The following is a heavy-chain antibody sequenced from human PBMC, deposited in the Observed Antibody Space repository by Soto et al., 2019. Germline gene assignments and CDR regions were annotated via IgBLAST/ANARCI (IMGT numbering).Heavy chain of an antibody. CDR1: GGSISSSSYY. CDR2: IYYSGST. CDR3: ARQYSGSYFWSGPTKLDSFDP. J-gene: IGHJ5*02. Sequence: PSETLSLTCTVSGGSISSSSYYWGWIRQPPGKGLEWIGSIYYSGSTYYNPSLKSRVTISVDTSKNQFSLKLSSVTAADTAVYYCARQYSGSYFWSGPTKLDSFDPWGQGTLVTVSS. D-gene: IGHD1-26*01. V-gene: IGHV4-39*01.